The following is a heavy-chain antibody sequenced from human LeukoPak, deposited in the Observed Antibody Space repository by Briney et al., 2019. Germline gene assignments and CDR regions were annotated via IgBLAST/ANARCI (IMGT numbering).Heavy chain of an antibody. CDR1: GGSVSSGSYY. V-gene: IGHV4-61*01. CDR2: IYSSGST. Sequence: SETLSLTCTVSGGSVSSGSYYWSWIRQPPGKGLEWIGYIYSSGSTNYNPSLKSRVTISVDTSKNQFSLKLSSVTAADTAVYYCARVVFWSGYYDAFDIWGQGTMVTVSS. D-gene: IGHD3-3*01. J-gene: IGHJ3*02. CDR3: ARVVFWSGYYDAFDI.